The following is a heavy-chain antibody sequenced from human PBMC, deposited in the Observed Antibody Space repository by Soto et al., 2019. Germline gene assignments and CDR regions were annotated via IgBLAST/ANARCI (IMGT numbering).Heavy chain of an antibody. D-gene: IGHD6-6*01. CDR1: GGTFSSYA. Sequence: VKVSCKASGGTFSSYAISWVRQAPGQGLEWMGGIIPIFGTANYAQKFQGRVTITADESTSTAYMELSSLRSEDTAVYYCARDKSSSSGEEFFSYWGQGTLVTVSS. CDR2: IIPIFGTA. CDR3: ARDKSSSSGEEFFSY. J-gene: IGHJ4*02. V-gene: IGHV1-69*01.